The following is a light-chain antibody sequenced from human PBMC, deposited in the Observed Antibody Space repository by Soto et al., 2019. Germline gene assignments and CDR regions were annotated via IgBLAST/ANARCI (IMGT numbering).Light chain of an antibody. J-gene: IGLJ2*01. CDR2: EVS. CDR1: SSDVGGYNY. CDR3: SSYTSSSTLL. V-gene: IGLV2-14*01. Sequence: QSALTQPASVSGSPGQSITISCTATSSDVGGYNYVSWYQQHPGKAPKLMIYEVSNRPSGVSNRFSGSKSGNTASLTISGLQAEDEADYYCSSYTSSSTLLFGGGTKVTVL.